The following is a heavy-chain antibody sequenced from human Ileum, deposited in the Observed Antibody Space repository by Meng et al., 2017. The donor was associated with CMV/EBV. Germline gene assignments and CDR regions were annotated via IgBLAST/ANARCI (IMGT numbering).Heavy chain of an antibody. D-gene: IGHD3-16*01. J-gene: IGHJ4*02. CDR1: GFSFTRGVG. CDR3: ARTAKARTSYYDTYDY. Sequence: ITLKESGPTVVKPTQPLTLTCTLSGFSFTRGVGVGWIRQPPGKALEWLAVVFWDGDKHYSPSVKGRLTIIKDTSKNVVFLTMTNMDPVDTGTYYCARTAKARTSYYDTYDYWGQGTLVTVSS. CDR2: VFWDGDK. V-gene: IGHV2-5*02.